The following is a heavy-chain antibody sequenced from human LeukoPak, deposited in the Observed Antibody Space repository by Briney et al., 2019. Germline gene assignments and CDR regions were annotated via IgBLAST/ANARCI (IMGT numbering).Heavy chain of an antibody. CDR2: ISSSSSYI. CDR3: ARDGRNGYYYYYYMDV. Sequence: PGGSPRLSCAASGFTFSTYSMNWVRQAPGKGLEWVSSISSSSSYIYYADSVKGRFTISRDNAKNSVYLQMNSLRAEDTAVYYCARDGRNGYYYYYYMDVWGKGTTVTVSS. J-gene: IGHJ6*03. D-gene: IGHD1-1*01. CDR1: GFTFSTYS. V-gene: IGHV3-21*01.